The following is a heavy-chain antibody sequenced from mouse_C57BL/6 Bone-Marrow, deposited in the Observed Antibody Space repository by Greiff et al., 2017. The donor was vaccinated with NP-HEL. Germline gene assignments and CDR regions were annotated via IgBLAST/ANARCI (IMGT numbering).Heavy chain of an antibody. D-gene: IGHD2-4*01. CDR3: ARRGLRRCAMDY. CDR2: INPNNGGT. CDR1: GYTFTDYY. V-gene: IGHV1-26*01. J-gene: IGHJ4*01. Sequence: EVQLQQSGPELVKPGASVKISCKASGYTFTDYYMNWVKQSHGKSLEWIGDINPNNGGTSYNQKFKGKATLTVDKSSSTAYMELRSLTSEDSAVYYCARRGLRRCAMDYWGQGTSVTVSS.